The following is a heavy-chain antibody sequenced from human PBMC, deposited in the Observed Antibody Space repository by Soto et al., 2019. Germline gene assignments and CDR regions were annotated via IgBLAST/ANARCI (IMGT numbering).Heavy chain of an antibody. V-gene: IGHV4-31*03. CDR2: IYYSGRT. J-gene: IGHJ5*02. CDR3: ARVFSDSSSFFDP. Sequence: SETLSLTCTVSGGSISSGGYYWSWIRQHPGKGLECIGYIYYSGRTNYNPSLKSRVTISVDTSKNQFSLKLNSVTAADTAVYYCARVFSDSSSFFDPWGQGTLVTVSS. D-gene: IGHD6-13*01. CDR1: GGSISSGGYY.